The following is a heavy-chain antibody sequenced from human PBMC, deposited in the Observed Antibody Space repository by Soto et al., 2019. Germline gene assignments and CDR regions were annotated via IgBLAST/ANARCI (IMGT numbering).Heavy chain of an antibody. J-gene: IGHJ6*02. CDR2: ISGSGGST. D-gene: IGHD3-3*01. Sequence: GGSLRLSCAASGFTFSSYAMSWVRQAPGKGLEWVSAISGSGGSTYYADSVKGRFTISRDNSKNTLYLQMNSLRAEDTAVYYCAKDILGFGEPSGEGMDVWGQGPTVTVS. CDR1: GFTFSSYA. V-gene: IGHV3-23*01. CDR3: AKDILGFGEPSGEGMDV.